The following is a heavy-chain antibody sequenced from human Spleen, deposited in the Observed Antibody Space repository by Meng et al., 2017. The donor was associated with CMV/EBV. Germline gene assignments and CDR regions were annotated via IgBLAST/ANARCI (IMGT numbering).Heavy chain of an antibody. CDR2: MNPNSGNT. V-gene: IGHV1-8*01. D-gene: IGHD6-13*01. CDR3: ASGHSRYSSSWSGNYYYYGMDV. J-gene: IGHJ6*02. CDR1: YD. Sequence: YDINWVRQATGQGLEWMGWMNPNSGNTGYAQKFQGRVTMTRNTSISTAYMELSSLRSEDTAVYYCASGHSRYSSSWSGNYYYYGMDVWGQGTTVTVSS.